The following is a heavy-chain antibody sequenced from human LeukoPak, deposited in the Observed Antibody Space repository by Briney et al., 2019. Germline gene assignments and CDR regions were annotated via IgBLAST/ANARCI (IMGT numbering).Heavy chain of an antibody. J-gene: IGHJ5*02. CDR1: GYTFTGYY. CDR2: INPNSGGT. V-gene: IGHV1-2*02. D-gene: IGHD2-2*01. CDR3: ARLYCSSTSCYVSEYNWFDP. Sequence: GASVKVSCKASGYTFTGYYMHWVRQAPGQGLEWMGWINPNSGGTNYAQKFQGRVTMTRDTSISTAYMELSRLRSDDTVVYYCARLYCSSTSCYVSEYNWFDPWGQGTLVTVSS.